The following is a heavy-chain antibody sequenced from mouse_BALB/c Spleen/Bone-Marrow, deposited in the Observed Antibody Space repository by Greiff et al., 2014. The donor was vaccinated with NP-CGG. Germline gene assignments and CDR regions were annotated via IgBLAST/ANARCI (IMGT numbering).Heavy chain of an antibody. CDR1: GYTFDYYT. CDR2: INPSSGYT. Sequence: VKLMESGAELARPGASVKMSCKASGYTFDYYTVQWVKQRSGQGLEWIGYINPSSGYTNYNQKFKDKATLTADKSSSTAYMQLSSLTSEDSAVYYCAREVYGSWFAYWGQGTLVTVSA. J-gene: IGHJ3*01. V-gene: IGHV1-4*01. CDR3: AREVYGSWFAY. D-gene: IGHD2-2*01.